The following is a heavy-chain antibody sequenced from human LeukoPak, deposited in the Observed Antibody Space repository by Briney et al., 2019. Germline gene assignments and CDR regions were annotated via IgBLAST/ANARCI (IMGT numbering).Heavy chain of an antibody. CDR1: GGSISSSSYS. CDR3: ARQLGYCSSTSCYADKVDY. Sequence: SETLSLTCTVSGGSISSSSYSWGWIRQPPGKGLEWIGSIYYSGSTYYNPSLKSRVTISVDTSKNQFSLKLGSVTAADTAVYYCARQLGYCSSTSCYADKVDYWGQGTLVTVSS. V-gene: IGHV4-39*01. J-gene: IGHJ4*02. D-gene: IGHD2-2*01. CDR2: IYYSGST.